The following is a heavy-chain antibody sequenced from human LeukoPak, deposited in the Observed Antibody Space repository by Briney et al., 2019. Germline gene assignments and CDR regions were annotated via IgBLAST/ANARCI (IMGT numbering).Heavy chain of an antibody. CDR3: ARGYYDTSGYWLSFFDF. CDR2: IYYSGST. CDR1: GGSISSYY. V-gene: IGHV4-59*12. D-gene: IGHD3-22*01. Sequence: SETLSLTCTVSGGSISSYYWSWIRQPPGTGLEWIGYIYYSGSTNYNPSLKSRATISVDTSKNRFSLKLSSVTAADTAVYYCARGYYDTSGYWLSFFDFWGQGTLVTVSS. J-gene: IGHJ4*02.